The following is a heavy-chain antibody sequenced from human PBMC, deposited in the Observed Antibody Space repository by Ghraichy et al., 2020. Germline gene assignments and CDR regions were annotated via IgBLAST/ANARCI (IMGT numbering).Heavy chain of an antibody. Sequence: TLSLTCAISGDSVSSNTAAWNWIRQSPSRGLEWLGRTYYRSKWYNDYAVSVKSRLTINPDTSKNQFSLQLNSVTPEDTAVYYCARSGYFAEYFQYWGQGTLVTVSS. V-gene: IGHV6-1*01. J-gene: IGHJ1*01. CDR2: TYYRSKWYN. CDR1: GDSVSSNTAA. D-gene: IGHD3-3*01. CDR3: ARSGYFAEYFQY.